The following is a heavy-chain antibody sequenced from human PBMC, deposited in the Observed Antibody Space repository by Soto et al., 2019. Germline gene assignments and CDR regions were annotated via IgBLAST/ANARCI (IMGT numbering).Heavy chain of an antibody. V-gene: IGHV4-30-2*01. Sequence: SETLSLTCAVSGGSISSGGYSWSWIRQPPGKGLEWIGYIYHSGSTYYNPSLKSRVTISVDRSKNQFSLKLSSVTDADTAMYYCARAPRGNYGYPSYFDYWGQGTLVTVSS. CDR3: ARAPRGNYGYPSYFDY. J-gene: IGHJ4*02. CDR2: IYHSGST. CDR1: GGSISSGGYS. D-gene: IGHD3-10*01.